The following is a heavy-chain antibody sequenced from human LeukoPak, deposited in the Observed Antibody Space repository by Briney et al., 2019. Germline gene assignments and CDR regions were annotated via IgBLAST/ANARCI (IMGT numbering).Heavy chain of an antibody. Sequence: SETLSLSCAVYGGSFSGYYWSWIRQPPGKGLEWIGEINHSGSTNYNPSLKSRVTISVDTSKNQFSLKLSSVTAADAAVYYCARGSAVVAAVSEQNGMDVWGQGTTVTVSS. D-gene: IGHD2-15*01. CDR3: ARGSAVVAAVSEQNGMDV. CDR1: GGSFSGYY. CDR2: INHSGST. J-gene: IGHJ6*02. V-gene: IGHV4-34*01.